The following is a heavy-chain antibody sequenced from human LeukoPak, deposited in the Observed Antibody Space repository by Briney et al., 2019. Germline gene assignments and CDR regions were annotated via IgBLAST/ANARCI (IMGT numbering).Heavy chain of an antibody. Sequence: GGSLRLSCAASGFSFSSYGMHWVRQAPGKGLEWVAVIWYDGSNKYYADSVKSRFTIYRDNSKNTLYLQMNSLRAEDAAVYYCARDHSDAFDIWGQGTMVTVSS. J-gene: IGHJ3*02. CDR1: GFSFSSYG. CDR2: IWYDGSNK. V-gene: IGHV3-33*01. CDR3: ARDHSDAFDI.